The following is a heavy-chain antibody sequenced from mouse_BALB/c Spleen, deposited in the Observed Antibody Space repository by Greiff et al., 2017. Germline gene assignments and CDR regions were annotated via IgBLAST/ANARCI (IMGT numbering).Heavy chain of an antibody. J-gene: IGHJ2*01. CDR1: GYTFTDYA. CDR3: ARGYYGNYYCDY. V-gene: IGHV1S137*01. Sequence: VQLQQSGAELVRPGVSVKISCKGSGYTFTDYAMHWVKQSHAKSLEWIGVISTYYGDASYNQKFKGKATMTVDKSSSTAYMELARLTSEDSAIYYCARGYYGNYYCDYWGQGTTLTVSS. CDR2: ISTYYGDA. D-gene: IGHD2-1*01.